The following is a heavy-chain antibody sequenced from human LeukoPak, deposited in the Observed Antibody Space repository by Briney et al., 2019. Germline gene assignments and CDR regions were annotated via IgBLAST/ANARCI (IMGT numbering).Heavy chain of an antibody. CDR1: GFTFSSYV. CDR3: TTYTRGHY. Sequence: PGNSLRLSCAASGFTFSSYVMHWVRQAPGKGLEWVAVIPYDGSDKYYADSVKGRFTISRDDSKNTAYLQMNSLRTEDTAVYYCTTYTRGHYWGQGILVTVSS. J-gene: IGHJ4*02. D-gene: IGHD6-19*01. V-gene: IGHV3-30*03. CDR2: IPYDGSDK.